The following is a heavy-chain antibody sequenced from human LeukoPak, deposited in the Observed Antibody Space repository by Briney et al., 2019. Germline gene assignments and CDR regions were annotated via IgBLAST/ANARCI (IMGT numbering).Heavy chain of an antibody. J-gene: IGHJ4*02. CDR2: ISWNSGSI. CDR3: AKDMKRYFDWLIFDY. Sequence: GGSLRLSCAASGFTFDDYAMQWVRQAPGKGLEWVSGISWNSGSIGYADSVKGRFTISRDNAKNSLYLQMNSLRAEDTALYYCAKDMKRYFDWLIFDYWGQGTLVTVSS. V-gene: IGHV3-9*01. CDR1: GFTFDDYA. D-gene: IGHD3-9*01.